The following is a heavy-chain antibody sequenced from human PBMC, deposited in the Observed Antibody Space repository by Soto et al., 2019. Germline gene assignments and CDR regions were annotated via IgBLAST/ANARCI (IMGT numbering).Heavy chain of an antibody. V-gene: IGHV3-53*04. CDR2: IYSGGST. Sequence: GGSLRLSCAASGFTVSSNYMSWVRQAPGKGLEWVSVIYSGGSTYYADSVKGRFTISRHNSKNTLYLQMNSLRAEDTAVYYCARAKVGDYWYFDLWGHGTLVTVSS. CDR1: GFTVSSNY. D-gene: IGHD4-17*01. CDR3: ARAKVGDYWYFDL. J-gene: IGHJ2*01.